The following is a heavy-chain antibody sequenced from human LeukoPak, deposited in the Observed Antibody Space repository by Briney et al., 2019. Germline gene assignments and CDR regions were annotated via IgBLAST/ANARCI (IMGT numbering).Heavy chain of an antibody. J-gene: IGHJ4*02. V-gene: IGHV3-23*01. Sequence: PGGSLRLSCAASGFTFSSYGMSWVRQAPGKGLEWVSAISGSGGSTYYADSVKGRFTISRDNPKNTLYLQMNNLRAEDTAVYYCAKDLVGALYYFDYWGQGTLVTVSS. CDR1: GFTFSSYG. CDR2: ISGSGGST. D-gene: IGHD1-26*01. CDR3: AKDLVGALYYFDY.